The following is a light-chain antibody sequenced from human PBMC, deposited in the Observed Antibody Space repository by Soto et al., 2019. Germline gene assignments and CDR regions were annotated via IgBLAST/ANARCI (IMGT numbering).Light chain of an antibody. CDR3: SSYTSTSTYV. J-gene: IGLJ1*01. V-gene: IGLV2-14*01. CDR2: EVS. CDR1: SRDVGVYNY. Sequence: QSVLTQPASVSGSPGQSITISCTGTSRDVGVYNYVSWYQQHPGKAPKHMIYEVSNRPSGVSNRFSGSKSGITASLTISGLQAEDEADYYCSSYTSTSTYVFGTGTQLTVL.